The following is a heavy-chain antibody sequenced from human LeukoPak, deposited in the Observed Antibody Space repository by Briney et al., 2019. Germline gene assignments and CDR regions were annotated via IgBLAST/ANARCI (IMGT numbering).Heavy chain of an antibody. Sequence: ASVKVSCKASGYTFTGYYMHWVRQAPGQGLEWMGWINPNSGGTNYAQKFQGRVTVTRDTSISTAYMELSRLRSDDTAVYYCAIGYSSSSDWFDPWGQGTLVTVSS. CDR3: AIGYSSSSDWFDP. V-gene: IGHV1-2*02. CDR2: INPNSGGT. D-gene: IGHD6-6*01. J-gene: IGHJ5*02. CDR1: GYTFTGYY.